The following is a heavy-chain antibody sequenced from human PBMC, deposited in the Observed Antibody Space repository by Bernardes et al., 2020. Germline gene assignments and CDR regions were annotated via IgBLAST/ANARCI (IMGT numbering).Heavy chain of an antibody. Sequence: GGSLRLSCAASGFTFGRHAMNWVRQAPGKGLEWVSVISGSGDRTYYADSVKGRFTISRDNSKNTLYLQMNSLRAEDTAVYYCTKAAKDIVVVPAVRVAGTYMDVWGIGTTVTVSS. CDR2: ISGSGDRT. CDR1: GFTFGRHA. V-gene: IGHV3-23*01. D-gene: IGHD2-2*01. CDR3: TKAAKDIVVVPAVRVAGTYMDV. J-gene: IGHJ6*04.